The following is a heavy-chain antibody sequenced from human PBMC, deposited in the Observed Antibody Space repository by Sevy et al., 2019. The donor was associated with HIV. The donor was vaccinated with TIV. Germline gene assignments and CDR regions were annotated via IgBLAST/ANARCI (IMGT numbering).Heavy chain of an antibody. Sequence: GGSLRLSCEASGFSFSDYWMTWVRQAPGKGLEWVANMRQDGREKYYVDAVKGRFTISRDNAKNSLYLQMNSLRAEDTPADYCARAIFGSRSRLGLGYWGQGTLVTVSS. J-gene: IGHJ4*02. V-gene: IGHV3-7*03. CDR2: MRQDGREK. CDR1: GFSFSDYW. D-gene: IGHD3-10*01. CDR3: ARAIFGSRSRLGLGY.